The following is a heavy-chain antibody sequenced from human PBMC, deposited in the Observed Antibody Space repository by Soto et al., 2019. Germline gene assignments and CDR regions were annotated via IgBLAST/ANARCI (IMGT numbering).Heavy chain of an antibody. Sequence: EVQLVESGGGLVQPGGSLRLSCAASGFTVSSNYMSWVRQAPGKGLEWVSVIYSGGSTYYADSVKGRFTISRDNSKNTLYLQMNSLRAEDTAVYYRASRAPFGGVIVKDAFDIWGQGTMVTVSS. CDR1: GFTVSSNY. V-gene: IGHV3-66*01. D-gene: IGHD3-16*02. CDR2: IYSGGST. J-gene: IGHJ3*02. CDR3: ASRAPFGGVIVKDAFDI.